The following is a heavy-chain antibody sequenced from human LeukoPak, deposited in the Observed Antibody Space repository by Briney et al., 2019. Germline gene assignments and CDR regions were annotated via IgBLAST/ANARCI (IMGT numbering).Heavy chain of an antibody. CDR3: ASFSGSYYYDY. Sequence: RSSETLSLTCTVSGGSISSDYWSWIRQPPGKGLEWIGYIYYSGITNYNPSLKSRVTISVDTSKNQFSLKLSSVTAADTAVYYCASFSGSYYYDYWGQGTLVTVSS. CDR1: GGSISSDY. D-gene: IGHD1-26*01. V-gene: IGHV4-59*08. CDR2: IYYSGIT. J-gene: IGHJ4*02.